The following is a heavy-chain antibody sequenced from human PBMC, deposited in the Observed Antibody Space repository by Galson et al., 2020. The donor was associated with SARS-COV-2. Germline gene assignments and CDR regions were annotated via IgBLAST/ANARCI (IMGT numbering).Heavy chain of an antibody. J-gene: IGHJ5*02. CDR2: ISYSGRT. CDR3: ARLIVVIISGDNWFDP. D-gene: IGHD3-22*01. Sequence: ASETLSLTCSVSGGSISGSYYYWGWIRQPPGKGLEWIGSISYSGRTYFNPSLKSRVTMSVDTSKNQFSLKLSSVTAADTATYYCARLIVVIISGDNWFDPWGQGTLVTVSS. CDR1: GGSISGSYYY. V-gene: IGHV4-39*07.